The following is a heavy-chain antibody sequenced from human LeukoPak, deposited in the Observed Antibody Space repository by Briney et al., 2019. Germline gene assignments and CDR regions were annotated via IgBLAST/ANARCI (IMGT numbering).Heavy chain of an antibody. J-gene: IGHJ4*02. V-gene: IGHV4-34*01. CDR1: GGSFSGYY. Sequence: SETLSLTCAVYGGSFSGYYCSWIRQPPGRGLEWNGEINHSGSTNYNPSLKSRVTISVDTSKNQFSLKLSSVTAADTAVYYCARSVDTAMVTPFDYWGQGILVTVSS. D-gene: IGHD5-18*01. CDR3: ARSVDTAMVTPFDY. CDR2: INHSGST.